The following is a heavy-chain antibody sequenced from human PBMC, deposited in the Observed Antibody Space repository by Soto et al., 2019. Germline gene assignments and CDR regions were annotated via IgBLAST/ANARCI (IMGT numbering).Heavy chain of an antibody. CDR2: SRDKDNGYTT. Sequence: EVELVESGGGLVQPGGSLRLSCTASGFFFSDHYMEWVRQAPGKGLEWVGGSRDKDNGYTTEYAASVRDRFTISRDDSKNSFFLQLNSLRIEDTAVYYCARDYYDKSGSSAWYFDLWGRGTLVTVSS. J-gene: IGHJ2*01. CDR3: ARDYYDKSGSSAWYFDL. CDR1: GFFFSDHY. V-gene: IGHV3-72*01. D-gene: IGHD3-16*01.